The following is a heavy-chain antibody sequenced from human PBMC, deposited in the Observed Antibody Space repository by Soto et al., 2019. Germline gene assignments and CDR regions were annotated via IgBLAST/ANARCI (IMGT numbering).Heavy chain of an antibody. J-gene: IGHJ5*02. V-gene: IGHV1-18*01. Sequence: QVQLVQSGAEVKKPGASVRVSCRASRYTFTSYGITWVRQAPGQGLAWMGWINTHNGNTNYAEQVQGRVTMTTEPSTSTVYMELRSLRPDDTAVYYCARFDWLSACFDPWGQGTLVTVSS. CDR1: RYTFTSYG. CDR3: ARFDWLSACFDP. D-gene: IGHD3-9*01. CDR2: INTHNGNT.